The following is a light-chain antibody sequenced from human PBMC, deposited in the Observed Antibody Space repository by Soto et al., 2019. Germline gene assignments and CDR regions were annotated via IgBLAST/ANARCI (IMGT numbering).Light chain of an antibody. CDR3: QQFKNYPRT. Sequence: AIQLTQSPSSLSASVGDRVTITCRASQDISSALVWYQQKPGKAPKLLIYGASSLESGVPSRFSGGGSGTDFTLTIRNLQPDDFATYHCQQFKNYPRTFGQGTKLEIK. CDR2: GAS. CDR1: QDISSA. V-gene: IGKV1D-13*01. J-gene: IGKJ2*01.